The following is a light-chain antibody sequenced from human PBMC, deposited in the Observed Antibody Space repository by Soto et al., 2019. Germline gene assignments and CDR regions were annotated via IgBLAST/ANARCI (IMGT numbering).Light chain of an antibody. CDR1: SSDVGGHDY. CDR2: EVS. J-gene: IGLJ1*01. CDR3: SSYTDSNSFYV. Sequence: QSALTQPASVSGPPGQSITISCNGTSSDVGGHDYVSWYQQHPGKAPKLTIFEVSNRPSGVSNRFSGSKSGNTASLTISGLQAEDEADYYCSSYTDSNSFYVFGSGTKVTVL. V-gene: IGLV2-14*01.